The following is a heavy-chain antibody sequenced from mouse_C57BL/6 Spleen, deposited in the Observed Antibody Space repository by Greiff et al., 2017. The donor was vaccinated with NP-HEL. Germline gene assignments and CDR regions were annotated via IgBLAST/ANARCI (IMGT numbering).Heavy chain of an antibody. D-gene: IGHD1-1*01. V-gene: IGHV5-17*01. Sequence: EVKVEESGGGLVKPGGSLKLSCAASGFTFSDYGMHWVRQAPEKGLEWVAYISSGSSTIYYADTVQGRFTISRDNAKNTLFLQMPSLRSEDTAMYYCARHNSVITTVVYFDYWGQGTTLTVSS. J-gene: IGHJ2*01. CDR2: ISSGSSTI. CDR3: ARHNSVITTVVYFDY. CDR1: GFTFSDYG.